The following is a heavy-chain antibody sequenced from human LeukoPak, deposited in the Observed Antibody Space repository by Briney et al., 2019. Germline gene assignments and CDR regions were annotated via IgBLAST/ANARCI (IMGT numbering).Heavy chain of an antibody. Sequence: GGSLRLSCAASGFDFGNYAMHWVRQAPGKGLQWVSGINWSSKMVAYAASVKGRFTISRDNAKNSLYLQMNSLTSEDTAFYFFAKGSLEMATVDFEFWGQGTLVTVSS. CDR3: AKGSLEMATVDFEF. CDR1: GFDFGNYA. J-gene: IGHJ4*02. D-gene: IGHD5-24*01. V-gene: IGHV3-9*01. CDR2: INWSSKMV.